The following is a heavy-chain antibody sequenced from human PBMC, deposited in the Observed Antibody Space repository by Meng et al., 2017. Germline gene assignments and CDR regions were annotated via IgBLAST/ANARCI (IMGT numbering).Heavy chain of an antibody. CDR1: GFTVSSNY. CDR3: ARDWRY. Sequence: GETGGGCIKPWWTLGLSVAAPGFTVSSNYMSWVRQAPGKGLEWVSVIYSGGSTYYADSVKGRFTISRDNSKNTLYLQMNSLRAEDTAVYYCARDWRYWGQGTLVTVSS. V-gene: IGHV3-53*02. D-gene: IGHD1-1*01. J-gene: IGHJ4*02. CDR2: IYSGGST.